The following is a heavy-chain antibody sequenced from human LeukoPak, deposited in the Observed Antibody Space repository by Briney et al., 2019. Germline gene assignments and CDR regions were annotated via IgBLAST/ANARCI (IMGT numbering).Heavy chain of an antibody. J-gene: IGHJ4*02. CDR1: GYTFTSYD. CDR2: MNPNSGNT. V-gene: IGHV1-8*03. CDR3: ARGLIAARLLDY. Sequence: ASVEASCKASGYTFTSYDINRVRQATGQGLEWMGWMNPNSGNTGYAQKFQGRVTITRNTSISTAYMELSSLRSEDTAVYYCARGLIAARLLDYWGQGTLVTVSS. D-gene: IGHD6-6*01.